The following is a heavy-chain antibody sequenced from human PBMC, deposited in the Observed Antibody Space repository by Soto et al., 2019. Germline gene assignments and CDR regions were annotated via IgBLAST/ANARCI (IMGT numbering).Heavy chain of an antibody. CDR3: ANDSLLVYYFDS. Sequence: GGSLRLSCAASGFTFGTYAMSWFRQAPGKGLEWVSTITPSGGTTYYADSVKGRFTISRDNSKSTFFLQMNSLRADDTALYYCANDSLLVYYFDSWGQGTLVTVSS. CDR1: GFTFGTYA. J-gene: IGHJ4*02. CDR2: ITPSGGTT. D-gene: IGHD2-8*02. V-gene: IGHV3-23*01.